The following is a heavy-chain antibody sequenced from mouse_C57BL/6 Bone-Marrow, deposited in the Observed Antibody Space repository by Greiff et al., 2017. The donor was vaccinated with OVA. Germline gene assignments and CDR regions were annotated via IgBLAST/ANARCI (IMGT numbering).Heavy chain of an antibody. CDR1: GFTFSDYY. D-gene: IGHD4-1*01. V-gene: IGHV5-16*01. Sequence: EVKLQESEGGLVQPGSSMKLSCTASGFTFSDYYMAWVRQVPEKGLEWVANINYDGSSTYYLDSLKSRFIISRDNAKNILYLQMSSLKSEDTATYYCAREGLTGTGAYWGQGTLVTVSA. CDR3: AREGLTGTGAY. J-gene: IGHJ3*01. CDR2: INYDGSST.